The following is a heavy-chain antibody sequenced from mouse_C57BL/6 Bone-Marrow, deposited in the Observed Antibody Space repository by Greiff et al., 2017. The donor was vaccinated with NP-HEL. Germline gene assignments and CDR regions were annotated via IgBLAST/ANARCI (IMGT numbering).Heavy chain of an antibody. Sequence: QVHVKQSGAELVRPGTSVKVSCKASGYALTNYLIEWVKQRPGQGLEWIGVINPGSGGTNYNEKFKGKATLTADKSSSTAYMQLSSLTSEDSAVYFCARWVFYGGYWYFDVWGTGTTVTVSS. CDR3: ARWVFYGGYWYFDV. D-gene: IGHD1-1*01. J-gene: IGHJ1*03. CDR1: GYALTNYL. CDR2: INPGSGGT. V-gene: IGHV1-54*01.